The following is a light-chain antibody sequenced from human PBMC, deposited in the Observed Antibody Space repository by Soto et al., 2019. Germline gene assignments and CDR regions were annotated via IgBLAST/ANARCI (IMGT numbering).Light chain of an antibody. V-gene: IGKV3-20*01. CDR3: QQYVSSPYT. J-gene: IGKJ2*01. CDR1: QSVSTY. Sequence: EIVLTQSPGTLSLSPGERPTLSCRASQSVSTYLAWYQHKPGQAPRLLIFGASSRATGIPDRFSGSGSGTDFTLTISRLEPEDVAVYYCQQYVSSPYTFGQGTKLEI. CDR2: GAS.